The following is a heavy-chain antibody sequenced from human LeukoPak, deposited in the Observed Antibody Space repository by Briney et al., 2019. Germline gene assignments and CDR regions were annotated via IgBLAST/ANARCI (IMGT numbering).Heavy chain of an antibody. CDR1: GGSITTYY. D-gene: IGHD4-11*01. Sequence: SETLSLTCTVSGGSITTYYWSWIRQPPGKGLEWIGYIHNSGSANYNPSLRGRVTISVDTSNDQFSLKLSSVTAADTAVYYCARQTTSSNVDYWGQGTLVTVSS. V-gene: IGHV4-59*08. CDR3: ARQTTSSNVDY. CDR2: IHNSGSA. J-gene: IGHJ4*02.